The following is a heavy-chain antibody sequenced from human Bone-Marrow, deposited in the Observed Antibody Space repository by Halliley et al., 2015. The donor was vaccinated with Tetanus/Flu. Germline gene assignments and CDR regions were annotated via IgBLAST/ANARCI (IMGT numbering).Heavy chain of an antibody. CDR2: IYSTGGA. V-gene: IGHV4-59*01. J-gene: IGHJ5*02. D-gene: IGHD7-27*01. Sequence: WLGYIYSTGGANYNPALRSRLTISIDTSKKQLSLKLNSGPAADTAVYYCARDFRGDANCFDPWGQGTLVTVSS. CDR3: ARDFRGDANCFDP.